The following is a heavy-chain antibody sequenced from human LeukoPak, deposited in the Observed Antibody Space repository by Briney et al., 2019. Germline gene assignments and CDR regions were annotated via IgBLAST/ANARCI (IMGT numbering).Heavy chain of an antibody. CDR3: AKSSSVYYDSSGYPGY. J-gene: IGHJ4*02. D-gene: IGHD3-22*01. CDR1: GFTFSSYA. V-gene: IGHV3-23*01. Sequence: TGGSLRLSCAASGFTFSSYAMSWVRQAPGKGLEWVSAISGSGGSTYYADSVKGRFTISRDNSKNTLYLQMNSLRAEDTAVYYCAKSSSVYYDSSGYPGYWGQGTLVTVSS. CDR2: ISGSGGST.